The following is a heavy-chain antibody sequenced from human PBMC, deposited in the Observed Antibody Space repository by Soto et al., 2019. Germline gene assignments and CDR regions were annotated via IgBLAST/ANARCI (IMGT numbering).Heavy chain of an antibody. CDR2: ISSSSSYI. CDR1: GLTFSSYW. CDR3: ASERACSGGSCFDY. D-gene: IGHD2-15*01. J-gene: IGHJ4*02. V-gene: IGHV3-21*01. Sequence: SLRLSCAASGLTFSSYWMRWVRQAPGKGLVWVSSISSSSSYIYYADSVKGRFTISRDNAKNSLYLQMNSLRAEDTAVYYCASERACSGGSCFDYWGQGTLVTVSS.